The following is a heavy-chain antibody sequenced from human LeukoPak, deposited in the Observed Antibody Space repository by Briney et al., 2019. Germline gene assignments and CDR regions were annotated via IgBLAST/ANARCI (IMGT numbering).Heavy chain of an antibody. J-gene: IGHJ4*02. CDR2: ISWNSGNI. Sequence: PGGSLRLSCATSGFTFNDYAMHWVRHVPGKGLEWVSGISWNSGNIAYADSVKGRFTISRDNTNSSLFLQMDSLTTEDTALYYCVKDRTWNLARVFKDWGQGTLVAVSS. CDR1: GFTFNDYA. V-gene: IGHV3-9*01. D-gene: IGHD1-1*01. CDR3: VKDRTWNLARVFKD.